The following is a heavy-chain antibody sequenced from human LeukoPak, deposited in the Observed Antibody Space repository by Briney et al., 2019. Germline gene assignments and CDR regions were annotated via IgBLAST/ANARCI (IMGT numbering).Heavy chain of an antibody. V-gene: IGHV4-59*01. J-gene: IGHJ4*02. CDR3: ARVSGYDWESFYDY. CDR2: IYSSGTT. D-gene: IGHD5-12*01. CDR1: VGSISIYY. Sequence: SETLSLTCTVSVGSISIYYWSWIRQPPGKGLEWIGYIYSSGTTKYNTSLKSRVTISVDTSKNQFSQKLSSVTAADTAMYYCARVSGYDWESFYDYWGQGSLVTVSS.